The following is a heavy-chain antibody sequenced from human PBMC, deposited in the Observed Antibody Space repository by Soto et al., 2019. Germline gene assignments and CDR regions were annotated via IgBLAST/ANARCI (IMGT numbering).Heavy chain of an antibody. J-gene: IGHJ4*02. CDR3: ANCCGGTCYSRIHY. CDR2: ISDSGGST. CDR1: GFTFSSYA. Sequence: EVQLLESGGGLVQPGGSLRLSCTASGFTFSSYAMSWVRQAPGKGLEWVSGISDSGGSTYYADSVKGRFTISRDNSKNMLYLQMNSLRAEDTAVYYCANCCGGTCYSRIHYWGQGTLVTVSS. V-gene: IGHV3-23*01. D-gene: IGHD2-15*01.